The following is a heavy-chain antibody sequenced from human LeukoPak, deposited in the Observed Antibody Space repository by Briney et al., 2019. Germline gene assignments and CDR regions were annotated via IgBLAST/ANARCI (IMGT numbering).Heavy chain of an antibody. CDR1: GFTFSSYA. CDR3: AKGGGWLYYFDY. J-gene: IGHJ4*02. D-gene: IGHD4-23*01. CDR2: ISGSDSST. Sequence: GGSLRLSCAASGFTFSSYAMHWVRQAPGKGLEWVSGISGSDSSTYYADFVKGRFTISRDNSKNTLYLQMNSLRADDTAVYYCAKGGGWLYYFDYWGQGTLVTVSS. V-gene: IGHV3-23*01.